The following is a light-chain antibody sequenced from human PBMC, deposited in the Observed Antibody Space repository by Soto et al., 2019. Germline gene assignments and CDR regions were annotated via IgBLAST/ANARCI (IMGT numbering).Light chain of an antibody. CDR2: GAS. J-gene: IGKJ2*01. Sequence: EIVLTQSPGTLSLSPGERATLSCRASQSVRSSYLAWYQQKPGQAPRLLIYGASSRATGIPDRFSGSGSGTDVTLTISRLEPEDFSVYYCHQYGSSPYTFGQWTKLEIK. CDR1: QSVRSSY. V-gene: IGKV3-20*01. CDR3: HQYGSSPYT.